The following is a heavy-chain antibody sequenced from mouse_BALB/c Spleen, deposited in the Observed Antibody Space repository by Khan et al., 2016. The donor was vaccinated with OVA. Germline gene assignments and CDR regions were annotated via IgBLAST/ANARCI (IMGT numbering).Heavy chain of an antibody. V-gene: IGHV1-39*01. CDR2: IDTNNGDT. Sequence: VQLQQSGPELEKPGASVKISCEASGYSFTDYNMNWVKQSNGKSLEWMGNIDTNNGDTHYNQKFKGRATLTVDKSSSPAYMQLKSLTSEDSAVYYCARIPCDSYYYAMDYWGQGTSVTVSA. J-gene: IGHJ4*01. CDR1: GYSFTDYN. CDR3: ARIPCDSYYYAMDY.